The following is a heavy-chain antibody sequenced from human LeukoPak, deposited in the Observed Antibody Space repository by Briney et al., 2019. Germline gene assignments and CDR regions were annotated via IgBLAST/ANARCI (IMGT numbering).Heavy chain of an antibody. V-gene: IGHV3-23*01. J-gene: IGHJ4*02. D-gene: IGHD4-17*01. Sequence: GGSLRLSCAASGFTFSTYAMSWVPQSPGKGLKWGSAISGSGGSTYYADSVKGRVTISRDNSKNTLYLQMNSLRVEDTAVYYCAKGIGTVTVGCGYWGQGTLVTVSS. CDR3: AKGIGTVTVGCGY. CDR1: GFTFSTYA. CDR2: ISGSGGST.